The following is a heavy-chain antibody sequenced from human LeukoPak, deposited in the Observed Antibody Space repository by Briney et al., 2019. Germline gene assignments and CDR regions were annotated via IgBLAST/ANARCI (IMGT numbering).Heavy chain of an antibody. D-gene: IGHD3-10*01. CDR3: ARAANGSGAVHYGLDV. J-gene: IGHJ6*02. Sequence: GRSLRLSCAASAFTFSTHGMYWVRQAPGKGLEWVAVIWYDGSNKYYADSVKGRFSISRDNSKNTVSLQMNSLRAEDTAVYYCARAANGSGAVHYGLDVWGQGTTVTVSS. V-gene: IGHV3-33*01. CDR2: IWYDGSNK. CDR1: AFTFSTHG.